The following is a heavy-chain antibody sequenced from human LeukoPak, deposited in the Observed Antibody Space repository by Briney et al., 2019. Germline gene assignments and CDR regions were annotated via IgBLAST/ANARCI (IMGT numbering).Heavy chain of an antibody. Sequence: GGSLRLSCAASGFTFSSYAMSWVRQAPGKGLEGVSAISGSGGSTYYADSVKGRFTISRDNSKNTLYLQMNSLRAEDTAVYYCAKGHFGSGYHISFDYWGQGTLVTVSS. J-gene: IGHJ4*02. V-gene: IGHV3-23*01. D-gene: IGHD3-3*02. CDR2: ISGSGGST. CDR3: AKGHFGSGYHISFDY. CDR1: GFTFSSYA.